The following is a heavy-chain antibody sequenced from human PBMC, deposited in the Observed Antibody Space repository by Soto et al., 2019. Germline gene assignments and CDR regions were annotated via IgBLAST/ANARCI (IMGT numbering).Heavy chain of an antibody. CDR1: GGTFSSYA. CDR2: IIPIFGTA. Sequence: QVQLVQSGAEVKKPGSSMKVSCKASGGTFSSYAISWVRQAPGQGLEWMGGIIPIFGTANYAQKFQGRVTITADESTSTAYMELSSLRSEDTAVYYCARGGPEMATRDYYFDYWGQGTLVTVSS. D-gene: IGHD5-12*01. J-gene: IGHJ4*02. V-gene: IGHV1-69*01. CDR3: ARGGPEMATRDYYFDY.